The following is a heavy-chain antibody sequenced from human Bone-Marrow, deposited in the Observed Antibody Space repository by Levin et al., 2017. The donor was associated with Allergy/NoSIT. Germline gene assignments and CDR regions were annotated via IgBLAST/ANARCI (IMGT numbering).Heavy chain of an antibody. CDR2: INQDGSER. D-gene: IGHD2-15*01. CDR1: GFTFSGYW. J-gene: IGHJ4*02. Sequence: PGGSLRLSCAASGFTFSGYWMTWVRQAPGKGLEWVANINQDGSERDYVDSVKGRFTISRDNTKKSLYLQMNSLRVEDTAVYFCVREGSCYCFDSWAQGTLVTVSS. V-gene: IGHV3-7*03. CDR3: VREGSCYCFDS.